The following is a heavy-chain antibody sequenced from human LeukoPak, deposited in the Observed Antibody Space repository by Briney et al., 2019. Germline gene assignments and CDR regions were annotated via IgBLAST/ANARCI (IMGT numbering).Heavy chain of an antibody. CDR2: IKQDGSEK. V-gene: IGHV3-7*01. CDR1: GFTFSSYW. D-gene: IGHD2-8*01. Sequence: PGGSLRLSCAASGFTFSSYWMSWVRQAPGKGLEWVANIKQDGSEKYYVDSVKGRFTISRDNAKNSLYLQMNSLRAEDTAVYYCARDWMVYASNWFDPWGQGTLVTVSS. CDR3: ARDWMVYASNWFDP. J-gene: IGHJ5*02.